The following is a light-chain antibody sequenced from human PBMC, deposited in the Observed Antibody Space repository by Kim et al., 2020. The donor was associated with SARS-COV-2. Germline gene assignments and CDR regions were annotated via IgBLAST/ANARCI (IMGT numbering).Light chain of an antibody. V-gene: IGLV2-14*03. CDR3: NSYTSDSTWV. CDR2: DVS. J-gene: IGLJ3*02. CDR1: SSDVGDNNY. Sequence: QSALTQPASVSGSPGQSITISCTGTSSDVGDNNYVSWYQQHPGKVPKLIIFDVSNRPSGVSNRFSGSKSGNTASLTISGLQAEDEADYYCNSYTSDSTWVFGGGTQLTVL.